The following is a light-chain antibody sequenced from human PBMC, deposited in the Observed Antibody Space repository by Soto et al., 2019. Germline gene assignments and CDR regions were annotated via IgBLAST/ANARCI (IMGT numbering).Light chain of an antibody. V-gene: IGKV2-28*01. J-gene: IGKJ5*01. CDR2: LGS. CDR3: MQALQTIT. CDR1: QSLLHSNGYNY. Sequence: DIVMTQSPLSLPVTPGEPASISCRSSQSLLHSNGYNYLDWYLQKPGQSPQLLIYLGSNRASGVPDRFSSSGSGTVFTLKISRVEAEDVGVYYCMQALQTITFGQGTRLEIK.